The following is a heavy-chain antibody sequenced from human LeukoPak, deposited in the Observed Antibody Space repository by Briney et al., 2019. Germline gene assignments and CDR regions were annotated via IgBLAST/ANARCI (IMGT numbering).Heavy chain of an antibody. CDR3: ARDGYNWNHFLANWFDP. D-gene: IGHD1-14*01. CDR1: GYTFTSYG. CDR2: ISAYNGNT. V-gene: IGHV1-18*01. J-gene: IGHJ5*02. Sequence: GASVKVSCKASGYTFTSYGISWVRQAPGQGLEWMGWISAYNGNTNYAQKLQGRVTMTTDTSTSTAYMELRSLRSDDTAVYYCARDGYNWNHFLANWFDPWGQGTLVTVSS.